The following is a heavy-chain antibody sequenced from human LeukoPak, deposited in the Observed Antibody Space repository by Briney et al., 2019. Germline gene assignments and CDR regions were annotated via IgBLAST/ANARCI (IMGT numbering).Heavy chain of an antibody. CDR2: ISGYNGDT. J-gene: IGHJ4*02. V-gene: IGHV1-18*01. CDR1: GYTFTNYG. Sequence: GASVKVSCKASGYTFTNYGFSWVRQAPGQGLEWVAWISGYNGDTNSAQKFQGRVTMTTDTSTSTAYMELRSLRSDDTAVYYCARDLAAAGTDLDYWGQGTLVTVPP. D-gene: IGHD6-13*01. CDR3: ARDLAAAGTDLDY.